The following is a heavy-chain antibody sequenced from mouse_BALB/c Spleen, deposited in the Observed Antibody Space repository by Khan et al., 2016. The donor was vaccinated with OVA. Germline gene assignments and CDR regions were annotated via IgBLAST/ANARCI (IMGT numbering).Heavy chain of an antibody. V-gene: IGHV1-7*01. CDR3: TRLGYSYGSTFVY. CDR1: GYTFPNYW. D-gene: IGHD1-1*01. Sequence: QVQLQQPGAELAKPGASVRMSCKASGYTFPNYWMHWVKQGPGQGLEWIGYINPSTDYTEYNQKFKDKATLTADKSSSTAYMQLSSLTSDDSAVYYCTRLGYSYGSTFVYWGQGTTLTVSS. J-gene: IGHJ2*01. CDR2: INPSTDYT.